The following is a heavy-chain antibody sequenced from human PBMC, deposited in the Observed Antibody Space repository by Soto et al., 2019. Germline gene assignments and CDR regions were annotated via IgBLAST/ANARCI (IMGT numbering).Heavy chain of an antibody. CDR1: GFTFSSYA. V-gene: IGHV3-23*01. D-gene: IGHD3-3*01. J-gene: IGHJ6*02. CDR2: ISGSGGST. CDR3: ATWTYYYYGMDV. Sequence: GGSLRLSCAASGFTFSSYAMSWVRQAPGKGLEWVSAISGSGGSTYYADSVKGRFTISRDNSKNTLYLQMNSLRAEDTAVYYCATWTYYYYGMDVWGQGTTVTVSS.